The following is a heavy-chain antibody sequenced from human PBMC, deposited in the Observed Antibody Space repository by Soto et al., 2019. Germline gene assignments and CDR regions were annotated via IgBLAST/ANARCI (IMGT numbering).Heavy chain of an antibody. J-gene: IGHJ4*02. V-gene: IGHV4-30-2*01. D-gene: IGHD3-10*01. CDR2: IYHSGST. Sequence: SETLSLTCAVSGGSISSGGYSWSWIRQPPGKGLEWIGYIYHSGSTYYNPSLKSRVTISVDRSKNQFSLKLSSVTAADTAVYYCAGGLYGDSSEGFDYWGQGTLVTVSS. CDR3: AGGLYGDSSEGFDY. CDR1: GGSISSGGYS.